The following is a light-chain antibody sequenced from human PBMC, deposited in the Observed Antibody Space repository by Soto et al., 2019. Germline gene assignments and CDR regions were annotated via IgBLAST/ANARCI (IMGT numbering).Light chain of an antibody. Sequence: DIVMTQSPDSLAVSLGERATINCKSSQRVLYSSNNKNYLAWYQQKPGQPPKLLISWASTREYGVPDRFSGSGSGTDFTLTISSLQAGDVAVYYCQQYYSTPNTFGQGTKVDIK. CDR1: QRVLYSSNNKNY. CDR2: WAS. V-gene: IGKV4-1*01. CDR3: QQYYSTPNT. J-gene: IGKJ2*01.